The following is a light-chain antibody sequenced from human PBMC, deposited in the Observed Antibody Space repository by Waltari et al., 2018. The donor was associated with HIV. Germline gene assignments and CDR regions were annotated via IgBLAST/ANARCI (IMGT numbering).Light chain of an antibody. CDR3: AAWDDSLSGRGV. CDR2: RNY. CDR1: RSNIGSQS. V-gene: IGLV1-47*01. Sequence: QSVLSHPPSASGSPGQRVTISCSGSRSNIGSQSVYSYPQPTGTAPKLLIYRNYQRPSGVPDRFSGYKSGTSASLAISGLRSEDEADDYCAAWDDSLSGRGVFGGGTKLTVL. J-gene: IGLJ2*01.